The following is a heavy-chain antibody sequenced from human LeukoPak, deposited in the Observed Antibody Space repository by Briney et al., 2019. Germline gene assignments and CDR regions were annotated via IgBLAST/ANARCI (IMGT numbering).Heavy chain of an antibody. CDR1: GFTFSSYA. CDR2: ISSSSTI. Sequence: QSGGSLRLSCAASGFTFSSYAMSWVRQAPGKGLEWVSYISSSSTIYYADSVKGRFTISRDNAKNSLYLQMNSLRAEDTAVYYCARDGNPNDFWSGYPFMDVWGQGTTVTVSS. J-gene: IGHJ6*02. D-gene: IGHD3-3*01. CDR3: ARDGNPNDFWSGYPFMDV. V-gene: IGHV3-48*01.